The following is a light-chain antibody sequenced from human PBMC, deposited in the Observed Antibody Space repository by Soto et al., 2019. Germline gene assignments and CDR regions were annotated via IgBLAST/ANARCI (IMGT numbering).Light chain of an antibody. J-gene: IGLJ2*01. CDR1: SSDVGSDNL. CDR2: DGN. CDR3: CSYAGSSTVV. Sequence: QSVLTQPASVSGSPGQSITISCTGTSSDVGSDNLVSWYQQHPGKAPKFMIYDGNKRPSGVSNRFSASKSGNTASLTTSRLQAEDEADYYCCSYAGSSTVVFGGGTKLTVL. V-gene: IGLV2-23*01.